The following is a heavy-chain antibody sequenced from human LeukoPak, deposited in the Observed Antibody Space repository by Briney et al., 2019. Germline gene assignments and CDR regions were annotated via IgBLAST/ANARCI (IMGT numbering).Heavy chain of an antibody. V-gene: IGHV4-34*01. CDR3: ARSTNWNDVYFDY. D-gene: IGHD1-1*01. Sequence: PSETLSLTCAVYGRSLSGYCWSWIRQPPGKGLEWIGEINHSGSTNYNPSLKSRVTISVDTSKNQFSLKLSSVTAADTAVYYCARSTNWNDVYFDYWGQGTLVTVSS. J-gene: IGHJ4*02. CDR2: INHSGST. CDR1: GRSLSGYC.